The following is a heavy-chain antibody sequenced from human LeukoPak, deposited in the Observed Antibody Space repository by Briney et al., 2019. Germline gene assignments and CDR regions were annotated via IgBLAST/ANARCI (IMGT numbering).Heavy chain of an antibody. V-gene: IGHV3-30-3*01. CDR2: ISYDGSNK. CDR1: GFTFSSYA. J-gene: IGHJ4*02. D-gene: IGHD4-17*01. CDR3: ARSLLPYGDYPVDY. Sequence: PGGSLRLSCAASGFTFSSYAMHWVRQAPGKGLEWVAVISYDGSNKYYADSVKGRFTISRDNSKNTLYLQMNSLRAEDTAVYYCARSLLPYGDYPVDYWGQGTLVTVSS.